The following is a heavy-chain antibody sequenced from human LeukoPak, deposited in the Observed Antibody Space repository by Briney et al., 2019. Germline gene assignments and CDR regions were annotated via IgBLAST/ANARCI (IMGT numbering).Heavy chain of an antibody. CDR1: GFTVKSYW. J-gene: IGHJ4*02. D-gene: IGHD1-26*01. V-gene: IGHV3-7*01. CDR3: AGHYSGLRSYFDY. Sequence: GGSLRLSCAAWGFTVKSYWVSWVGQAPGKGLEWVANIKQDGSEKYYVDSVKGRFTISRANTKNSLYLQMNSLRAEDTAVYYCAGHYSGLRSYFDYWGQGTLVTVSS. CDR2: IKQDGSEK.